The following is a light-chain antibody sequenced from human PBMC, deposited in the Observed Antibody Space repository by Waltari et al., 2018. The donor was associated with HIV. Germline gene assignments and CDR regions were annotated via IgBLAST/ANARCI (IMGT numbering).Light chain of an antibody. CDR2: GNI. CDR1: SSHIGAGYD. CDR3: QSYDSSLSGSI. Sequence: QSVLTQPPSVSGAPGQRVTISCTGSSSHIGAGYDVHGYQQLPGTAPKLLINGNINRPSGVPDRFSDSKSGTSASLAITGLQAEDEADYYCQSYDSSLSGSIFGGGTKLTVL. V-gene: IGLV1-40*01. J-gene: IGLJ2*01.